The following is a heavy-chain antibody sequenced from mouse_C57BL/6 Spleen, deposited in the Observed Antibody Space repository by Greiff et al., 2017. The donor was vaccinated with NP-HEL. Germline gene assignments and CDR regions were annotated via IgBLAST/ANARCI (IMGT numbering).Heavy chain of an antibody. CDR1: GFTFSSYA. CDR3: ARASSYCYSNYVDY. J-gene: IGHJ2*01. CDR2: ISDGGSYT. Sequence: EVQRVESGGGLVKPGGSLKLSCAASGFTFSSYAMSWVRQTPEKRLGWVATISDGGSYTYYPDNVKGRFTISRDNAKNNLYLQMSHLKSEDTAMYYCARASSYCYSNYVDYWGQGTTLTVSS. D-gene: IGHD2-5*01. V-gene: IGHV5-4*01.